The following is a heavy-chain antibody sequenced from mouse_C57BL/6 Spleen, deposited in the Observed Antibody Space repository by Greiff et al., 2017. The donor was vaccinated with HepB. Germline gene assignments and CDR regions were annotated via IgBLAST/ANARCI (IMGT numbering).Heavy chain of an antibody. V-gene: IGHV1-55*01. Sequence: QVQLKQPGAELVKPGASVKMSCKASGYTFTSYWITWVKQRPGQGLEWIGDIYPGSGSTNYNEKFKSKATLTVDTSSSTAYMQLSSLTSEDSAVYYCARGGGYYGGDYWGQGTSVTVSS. CDR3: ARGGGYYGGDY. J-gene: IGHJ4*01. CDR2: IYPGSGST. CDR1: GYTFTSYW. D-gene: IGHD2-3*01.